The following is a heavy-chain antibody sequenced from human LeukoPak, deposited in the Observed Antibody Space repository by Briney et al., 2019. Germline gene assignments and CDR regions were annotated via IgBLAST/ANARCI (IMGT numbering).Heavy chain of an antibody. CDR2: IYHRGTT. J-gene: IGHJ4*02. CDR1: GDSISSNKW. Sequence: PSETLSLTCAVSGDSISSNKWWHWVRQPPEKGLEWIGEIYHRGTTNYNPSLKSRVTISVDKSKNQFSLNLKSMTAADTAVYYCARDSGWHSDSWGQGILVTVSS. CDR3: ARDSGWHSDS. D-gene: IGHD6-19*01. V-gene: IGHV4-4*02.